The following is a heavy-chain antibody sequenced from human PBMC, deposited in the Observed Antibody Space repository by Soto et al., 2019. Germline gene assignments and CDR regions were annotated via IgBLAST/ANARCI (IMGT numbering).Heavy chain of an antibody. CDR2: IYYSGST. CDR1: DGSISSSSYY. Sequence: SETLSLTCTVSDGSISSSSYYWGWIRQPPGKGLEWIGSIYYSGSTYYNPSLKSRVTISVDTSKNQFSLKLSSVTAADTAVYYCARGHYDILTGYYGPNPFDYWGQGTLVTVSS. D-gene: IGHD3-9*01. CDR3: ARGHYDILTGYYGPNPFDY. V-gene: IGHV4-39*01. J-gene: IGHJ4*02.